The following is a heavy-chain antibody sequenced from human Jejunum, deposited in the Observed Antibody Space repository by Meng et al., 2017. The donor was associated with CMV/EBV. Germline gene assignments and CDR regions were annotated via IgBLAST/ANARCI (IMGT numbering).Heavy chain of an antibody. CDR2: VYYRGNT. CDR1: GGSVTGGGYY. CDR3: ARDRGGSYYFDY. Sequence: VSGGSVTGGGYYWGWIRQSPGKGLEWIASVYYRGNTYSNPSLRSRVSMSVDTSKNQFSLKMSSVTAADTAVYFCARDRGGSYYFDYWGHGTLVTVSS. J-gene: IGHJ4*01. V-gene: IGHV4-39*07. D-gene: IGHD1-26*01.